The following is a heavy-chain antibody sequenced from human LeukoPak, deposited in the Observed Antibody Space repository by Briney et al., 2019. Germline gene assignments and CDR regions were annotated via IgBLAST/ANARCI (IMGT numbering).Heavy chain of an antibody. Sequence: SETLSLTCTVSGGSISSSSYYWGWIRQPPGKGLEWIGCIYYTGSTYYNPSLKSRVTISVDTSKNQFSLKLSSVTAADTAVYYCARDRITMVRGVIIDGNWFDPWGQGTLVTVSS. D-gene: IGHD3-10*01. CDR3: ARDRITMVRGVIIDGNWFDP. CDR2: IYYTGST. V-gene: IGHV4-39*07. J-gene: IGHJ5*02. CDR1: GGSISSSSYY.